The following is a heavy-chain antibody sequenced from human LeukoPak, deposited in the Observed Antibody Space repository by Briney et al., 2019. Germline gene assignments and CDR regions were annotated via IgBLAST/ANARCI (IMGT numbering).Heavy chain of an antibody. D-gene: IGHD3-22*01. J-gene: IGHJ4*02. CDR2: IYYSGST. Sequence: SETLPLTCTVSGGSISSSSYYWGWIRQPPGKGLEWIGSIYYSGSTYYNPSLKSRVTISVDTSKNQFSLKLSSVTAADTAVYYCAGTYYYDSSGYYYVDYFDYWGQGTLVTVSS. CDR1: GGSISSSSYY. CDR3: AGTYYYDSSGYYYVDYFDY. V-gene: IGHV4-39*01.